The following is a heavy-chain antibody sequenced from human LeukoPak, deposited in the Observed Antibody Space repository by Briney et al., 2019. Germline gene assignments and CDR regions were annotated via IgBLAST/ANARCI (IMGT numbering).Heavy chain of an antibody. CDR1: GYTFTSYG. Sequence: ASVKVSCKASGYTFTSYGISWVRQAPGQGLEWMGWISAYNGNTNYAQKLQGRVTMTTDTSTSTAYMEPRSLRSDDTAVYYCARDSYYYDSSGYPLHMAFDIWGQGTMVTVSS. CDR3: ARDSYYYDSSGYPLHMAFDI. J-gene: IGHJ3*02. V-gene: IGHV1-18*01. D-gene: IGHD3-22*01. CDR2: ISAYNGNT.